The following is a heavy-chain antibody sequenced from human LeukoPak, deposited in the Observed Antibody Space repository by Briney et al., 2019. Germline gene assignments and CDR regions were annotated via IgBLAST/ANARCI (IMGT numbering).Heavy chain of an antibody. CDR1: GGTFSSYA. D-gene: IGHD6-19*01. CDR3: ASEVAVAGTRDT. J-gene: IGHJ5*02. V-gene: IGHV1-69*04. Sequence: ASVKVSCKASGGTFSSYAISWVRQAPGQGLEWIGRIIPILGIANYAQKFQGRVTITADKSTSTAYMELSSLRSEDTAVYYCASEVAVAGTRDTWGQGTLVTVSS. CDR2: IIPILGIA.